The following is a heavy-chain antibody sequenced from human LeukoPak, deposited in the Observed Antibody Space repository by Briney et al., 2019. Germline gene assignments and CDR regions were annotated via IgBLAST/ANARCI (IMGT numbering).Heavy chain of an antibody. CDR1: GYTFTSYD. V-gene: IGHV1-8*02. J-gene: IGHJ4*02. CDR3: ARQGDHHRSGWSWAY. CDR2: MNPNSGNT. D-gene: IGHD6-19*01. Sequence: GASVKVSCKASGYTFTSYDINWVRQATGQGLEWMGWMNPNSGNTGYAQKFQGRVTMTRDISTNTVYMEVSSLRSDDTAMYYCARQGDHHRSGWSWAYWGQGTLVIVSS.